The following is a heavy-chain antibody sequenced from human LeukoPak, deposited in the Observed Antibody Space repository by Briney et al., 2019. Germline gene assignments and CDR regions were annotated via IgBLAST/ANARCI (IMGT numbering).Heavy chain of an antibody. V-gene: IGHV1-18*01. CDR2: ISAYNGNT. CDR3: ARDIREYASSYMDV. J-gene: IGHJ6*03. Sequence: ASVKVSCKASGYSFTTYGFSWVRQAPGQGLEWMGRISAYNGNTNTAHKFQDRVTITTDTSTSTAYMELRSLRSDDTAVYYCARDIREYASSYMDVWGKGTTVTVSS. CDR1: GYSFTTYG. D-gene: IGHD3-16*01.